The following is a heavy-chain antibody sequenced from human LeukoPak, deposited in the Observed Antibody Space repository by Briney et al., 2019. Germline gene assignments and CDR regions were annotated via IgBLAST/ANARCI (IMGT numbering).Heavy chain of an antibody. D-gene: IGHD3-10*01. Sequence: GGSLRLSCAASGFRFSDSWMDWVRQAPGKGLEWVANIKQDGSEKYYVDSVKGRFTISRDNAKNSLYLQMNSLRAEDTAVYYCARRSPRGFSLYYYYYMDVWGKGTTVTVSS. J-gene: IGHJ6*03. V-gene: IGHV3-7*01. CDR1: GFRFSDSW. CDR3: ARRSPRGFSLYYYYYMDV. CDR2: IKQDGSEK.